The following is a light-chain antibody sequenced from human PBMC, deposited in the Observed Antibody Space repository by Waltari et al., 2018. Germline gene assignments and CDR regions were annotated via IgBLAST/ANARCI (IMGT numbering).Light chain of an antibody. CDR1: SPNIGSKS. CDR3: ATWDDSLNGL. J-gene: IGLJ2*01. V-gene: IGLV1-44*01. CDR2: SNN. Sequence: QSVLTQPPSVSGTPGQRVSISCSGCSPNIGSKSVTWYQQVPGTAPKLLTYSNNPRPSGVPDRFSGSKSGTSASLAISGLQSEDEADYYCATWDDSLNGLFGGGTRLTVL.